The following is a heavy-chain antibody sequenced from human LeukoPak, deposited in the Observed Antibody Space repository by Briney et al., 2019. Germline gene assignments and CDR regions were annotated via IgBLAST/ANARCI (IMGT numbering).Heavy chain of an antibody. CDR3: AMDTTVVERFDY. J-gene: IGHJ4*01. D-gene: IGHD5-18*01. CDR2: IYYNERT. V-gene: IGHV4-39*01. Sequence: SETLSLTCTVSGGSISSTNYYRGWVRQPPGKGLEWIGTIYYNERTYYNPSLKSRVAISVDTSKNQFSLNLSSVTAADTAVYYCAMDTTVVERFDYWGQGTLVTVSS. CDR1: GGSISSTNYY.